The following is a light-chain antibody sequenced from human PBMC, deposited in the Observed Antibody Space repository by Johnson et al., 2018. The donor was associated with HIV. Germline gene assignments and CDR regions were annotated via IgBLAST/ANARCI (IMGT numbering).Light chain of an antibody. Sequence: QSVLTQPPSVSAAPGQKVTISCSGSSSNIGNNYVSWYQQIPGTAPKLLIYDNNKRPSGIPDRFSGSNSGTSATLGITGLQTGDEADYYCGTWDSSLSAGVFGSGTKVTVL. V-gene: IGLV1-51*01. J-gene: IGLJ1*01. CDR3: GTWDSSLSAGV. CDR1: SSNIGNNY. CDR2: DNN.